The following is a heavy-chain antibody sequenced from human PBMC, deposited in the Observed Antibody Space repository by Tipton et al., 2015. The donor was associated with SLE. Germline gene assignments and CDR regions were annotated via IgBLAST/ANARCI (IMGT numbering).Heavy chain of an antibody. D-gene: IGHD1-1*01. Sequence: TLSLTCTVSGGSITCGSSYWSWIRQPPGKGLEWIGEINHSGSTDYNPSLKSRVTISVDTSKNQFSLQLNSVTPEDTAVYYCARGQLGLIDYWGQGTLVTVSS. V-gene: IGHV4-39*07. CDR2: INHSGST. CDR1: GGSITCGSSY. CDR3: ARGQLGLIDY. J-gene: IGHJ4*02.